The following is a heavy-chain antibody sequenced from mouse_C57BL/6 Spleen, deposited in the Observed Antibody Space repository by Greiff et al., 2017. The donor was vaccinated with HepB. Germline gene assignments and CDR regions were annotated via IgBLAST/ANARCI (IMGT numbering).Heavy chain of an antibody. CDR3: ARNRGLRQATWFAY. V-gene: IGHV1-85*01. CDR2: IYPRDGST. CDR1: GYTFTSYD. Sequence: VQLQESGPELVKPGASVKLSCKASGYTFTSYDINWVKQRPGQGLEWIGWIYPRDGSTKYNEKFKGKATLTVDTSSSTAYMELHSLTSEDSAVYFCARNRGLRQATWFAYWGQGTLVTVSA. D-gene: IGHD2-4*01. J-gene: IGHJ3*01.